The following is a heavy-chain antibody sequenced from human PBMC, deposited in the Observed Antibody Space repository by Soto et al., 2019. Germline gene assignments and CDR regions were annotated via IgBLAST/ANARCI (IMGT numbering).Heavy chain of an antibody. CDR2: IVVGSGNT. D-gene: IGHD4-17*01. J-gene: IGHJ4*02. V-gene: IGHV1-58*01. CDR1: GFPFTRSA. CDR3: AALKDPDYRDYFDY. Sequence: SVKVSFKASGFPFTRSALQWVRQARGQRLEWIGWIVVGSGNTNYAQKFQERVTITRDMSTSTAYMELSSLRSEDTAVYYCAALKDPDYRDYFDYWGQGTMVTVSS.